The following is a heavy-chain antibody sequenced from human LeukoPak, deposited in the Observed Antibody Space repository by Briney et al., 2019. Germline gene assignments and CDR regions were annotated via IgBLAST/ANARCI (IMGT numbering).Heavy chain of an antibody. J-gene: IGHJ4*02. V-gene: IGHV3-30*18. CDR2: ISYDGSNK. Sequence: QPGGSLRLSCAASGFTFSSYGMHWVRQAPGKGLEWVAVISYDGSNKYYADSVKGRFTISRDNSKNTLYLQMNSLRAEDTAVYYCAKDQCLFSTSCYGGNFDYWGQGTLVTVSS. D-gene: IGHD2-2*01. CDR1: GFTFSSYG. CDR3: AKDQCLFSTSCYGGNFDY.